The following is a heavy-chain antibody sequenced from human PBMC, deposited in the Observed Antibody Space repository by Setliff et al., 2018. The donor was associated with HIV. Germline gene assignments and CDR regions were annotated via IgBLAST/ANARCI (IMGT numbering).Heavy chain of an antibody. Sequence: ASVKVSCKASGYTFTSYAMHWVRQAPGQRLEWMAWINAGNGNTKYSQKFQGRVTITRDTSASTAYMELSSLRSEDTAVYYCASEPIAVAGTGRAPVLLYWGQGTLVTVSS. V-gene: IGHV1-3*01. CDR1: GYTFTSYA. CDR3: ASEPIAVAGTGRAPVLLY. D-gene: IGHD6-19*01. J-gene: IGHJ4*02. CDR2: INAGNGNT.